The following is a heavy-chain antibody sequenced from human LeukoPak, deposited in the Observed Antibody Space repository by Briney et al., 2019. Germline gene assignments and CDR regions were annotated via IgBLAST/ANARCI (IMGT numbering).Heavy chain of an antibody. V-gene: IGHV3-11*04. CDR3: AKDEYYYGSGSSPFADY. Sequence: GGSLRLSCAASGFTFSDYYMSWIRQAPGKGLEWVSYISSSGSTIYYADSVKGRFTISRDNSKNTLYLQMNSLRAEDTAVYYCAKDEYYYGSGSSPFADYWGQGTLVTVSS. D-gene: IGHD3-10*01. CDR2: ISSSGSTI. CDR1: GFTFSDYY. J-gene: IGHJ4*02.